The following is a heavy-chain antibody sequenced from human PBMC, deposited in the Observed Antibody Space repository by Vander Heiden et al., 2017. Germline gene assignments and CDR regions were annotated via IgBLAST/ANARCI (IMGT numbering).Heavy chain of an antibody. CDR3: TTGDTSGYFEY. J-gene: IGHJ4*02. D-gene: IGHD6-19*01. Sequence: QVQLVQSGAEVKKPGASVQVSCKVSGYTLKDLSMHWVRQAPGKGLEWMGGIEPEDGKTFYGQKFQGRVTMTEDISTDTGYMEVSSLTSEDTAVYFCTTGDTSGYFEYWGQGTLVTVSS. CDR2: IEPEDGKT. CDR1: GYTLKDLS. V-gene: IGHV1-24*01.